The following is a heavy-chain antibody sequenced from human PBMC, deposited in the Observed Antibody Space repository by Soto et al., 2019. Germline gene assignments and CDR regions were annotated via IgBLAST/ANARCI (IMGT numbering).Heavy chain of an antibody. D-gene: IGHD6-6*01. V-gene: IGHV4-31*03. CDR1: GGSISSGGYY. Sequence: SETLSLTCTVSGGSISSGGYYWSWIRQHPGKGLEWIGYIYYSGSTYYNPSLKSRVTISVDTSKNQFSLKLSSVTAADTAVYYCARVIGYSRSLVEYYFDYWGQGTLVTVSS. CDR2: IYYSGST. CDR3: ARVIGYSRSLVEYYFDY. J-gene: IGHJ4*02.